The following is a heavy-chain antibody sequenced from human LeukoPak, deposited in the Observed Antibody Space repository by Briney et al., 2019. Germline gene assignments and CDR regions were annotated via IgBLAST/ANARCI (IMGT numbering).Heavy chain of an antibody. Sequence: GASVKVSCKASGYTFTGYYMHWVRQAPGQGLEWMGWINPNSGGTNYAQKFQGRVTMTRDTSISTAYMELSRLRSDDTAVYYCARVRVHPGIAAAGENEYFQHWGQGTLVTVSS. CDR2: INPNSGGT. J-gene: IGHJ1*01. CDR3: ARVRVHPGIAAAGENEYFQH. CDR1: GYTFTGYY. V-gene: IGHV1-2*02. D-gene: IGHD6-13*01.